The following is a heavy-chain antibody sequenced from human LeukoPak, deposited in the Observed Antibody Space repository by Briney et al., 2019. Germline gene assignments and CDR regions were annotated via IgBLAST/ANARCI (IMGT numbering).Heavy chain of an antibody. CDR2: IKWNSGNI. CDR1: GFTFNDYA. D-gene: IGHD3-3*01. J-gene: IGHJ3*02. CDR3: VKGGFLEWLTPPYDAFDI. V-gene: IGHV3-9*01. Sequence: PGGSLRLSCAASGFTFNDYAMHWVRQVPGKGLEWASGIKWNSGNIGYADSVKGRFTISRDNAKNSLYLQMNSLRAEDTALYYCVKGGFLEWLTPPYDAFDIWGQGTMVTVSS.